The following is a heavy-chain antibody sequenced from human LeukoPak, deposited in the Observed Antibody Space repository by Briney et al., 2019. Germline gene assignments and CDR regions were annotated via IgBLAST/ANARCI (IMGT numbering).Heavy chain of an antibody. CDR2: INHSGST. CDR1: GFTFSSYA. Sequence: PGGSLRLSCAASGFTFSSYAMSWVRQPPGKGLEWIGEINHSGSTNYNPSLKSRVTISVDTSKNQFSLKLSSVTAADTAVYYCGGGVIESYYYYYGMDVWGQGTTVTVSS. V-gene: IGHV4-34*08. CDR3: GGGVIESYYYYYGMDV. D-gene: IGHD3-16*01. J-gene: IGHJ6*02.